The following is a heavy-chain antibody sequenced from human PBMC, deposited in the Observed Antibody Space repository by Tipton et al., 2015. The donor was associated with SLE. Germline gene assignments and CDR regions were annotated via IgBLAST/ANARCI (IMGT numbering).Heavy chain of an antibody. CDR1: GFAFSDYY. CDR3: AREAVVVGGTWWFDP. D-gene: IGHD6-19*01. CDR2: INGDGSDR. Sequence: SLRLSCAASGFAFSDYYMYWVRQAPGKGLVWVARINGDGSDRNYADSVKGRFTISRDNAKNTLYLEMKTLRAEDTAVYYCAREAVVVGGTWWFDPWGQGTLVTVSS. J-gene: IGHJ5*02. V-gene: IGHV3-74*01.